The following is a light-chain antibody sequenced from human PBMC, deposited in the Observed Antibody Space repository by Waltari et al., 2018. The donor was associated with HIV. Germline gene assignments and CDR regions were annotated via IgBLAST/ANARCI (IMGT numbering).Light chain of an antibody. J-gene: IGLJ3*02. CDR3: SSYVNSDTLV. V-gene: IGLV2-14*03. CDR2: CVD. Sequence: QSALTQPASVSGSPGQSITISCTGTRSGIGFYKLVSWYQQHPGEAPHLMIYCVDTRPLGVSDRFSGSKSGNTGSLTISTHQPEDEAEYYCSSYVNSDTLVFGGGTKVTVL. CDR1: RSGIGFYKL.